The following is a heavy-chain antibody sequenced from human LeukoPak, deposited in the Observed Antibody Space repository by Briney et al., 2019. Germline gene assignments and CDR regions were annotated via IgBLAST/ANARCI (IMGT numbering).Heavy chain of an antibody. CDR2: IYTSGST. J-gene: IGHJ4*02. CDR1: GGSISSYY. D-gene: IGHD5-24*01. CDR3: ASAIEEMATNTGYFDY. Sequence: SETLSLTCTVSGGSISSYYWSWIRQPPGKGLEWIGYIYTSGSTNYNPSLKSRVTISVDTSKNQFSLKLSSVTAADTAVYYCASAIEEMATNTGYFDYWGQGTLVTVSS. V-gene: IGHV4-4*09.